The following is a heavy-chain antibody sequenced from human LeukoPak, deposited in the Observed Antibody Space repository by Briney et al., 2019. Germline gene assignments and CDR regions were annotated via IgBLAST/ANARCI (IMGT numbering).Heavy chain of an antibody. CDR2: IHYDGSNK. V-gene: IGHV3-30*02. Sequence: GGSLRLSCAASGFTFSSYGMQWVRQAPGKGLECVAFIHYDGSNKYYANSVKGRFTISRDNSKNTLYLHMNSLRAEDTAVYYCAKDPIRGVRPYYFSSWGQGTLVTVSS. J-gene: IGHJ4*02. CDR3: AKDPIRGVRPYYFSS. D-gene: IGHD3-10*01. CDR1: GFTFSSYG.